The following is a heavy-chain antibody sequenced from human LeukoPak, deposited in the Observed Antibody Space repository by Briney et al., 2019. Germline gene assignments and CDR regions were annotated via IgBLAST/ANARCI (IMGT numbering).Heavy chain of an antibody. D-gene: IGHD3-10*01. J-gene: IGHJ4*02. CDR2: MNPNSGNT. CDR3: ARGEGRDYYGSGSYYPY. V-gene: IGHV1-8*01. Sequence: ASVKVSCKASGYTFTSYDINWVRQATGQGLEWMGWMNPNSGNTGYAQKFQGRVTMTRNTSISTAYMELSSLRSEDTAVDYCARGEGRDYYGSGSYYPYWGQGTLVTVSS. CDR1: GYTFTSYD.